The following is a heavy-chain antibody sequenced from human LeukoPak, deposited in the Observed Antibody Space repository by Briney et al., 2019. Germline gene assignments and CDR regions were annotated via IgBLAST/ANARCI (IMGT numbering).Heavy chain of an antibody. V-gene: IGHV1-8*01. Sequence: GASVKVSCKASGYTFTNYDINWVRQATGQGLEWMGWMNPNSDNIGYAQKFQGRDTMTRDTSISTAYMELSSLRSEDTAVYYCARGNYDGYYFDSWGQGTLVTVFS. J-gene: IGHJ4*02. CDR3: ARGNYDGYYFDS. CDR1: GYTFTNYD. D-gene: IGHD4-23*01. CDR2: MNPNSDNI.